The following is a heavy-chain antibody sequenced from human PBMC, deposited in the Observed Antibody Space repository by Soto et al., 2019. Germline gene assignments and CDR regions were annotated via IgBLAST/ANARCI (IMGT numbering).Heavy chain of an antibody. J-gene: IGHJ4*01. D-gene: IGHD6-19*01. CDR1: GFPFSSYG. CDR3: ARVSSGWYWGPLY. Sequence: QVHLVESGGGVVQPGTSRRLSCAASGFPFSSYGMHWVRQAPGKGLEGVAVISYDGRNKDYADSVKGRFTISRDNSKSTLDLQMNNLREEDTAVYYCARVSSGWYWGPLYWGHGTLLTVSS. V-gene: IGHV3-30*03. CDR2: ISYDGRNK.